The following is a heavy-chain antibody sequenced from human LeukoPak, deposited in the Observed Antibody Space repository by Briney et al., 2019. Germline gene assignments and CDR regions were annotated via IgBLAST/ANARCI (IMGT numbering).Heavy chain of an antibody. D-gene: IGHD6-13*01. V-gene: IGHV3-48*03. CDR3: ARDPGYSSTGVDAFDI. Sequence: GGSLRLSRTASGFAFSIYEMDWVRQAPGKGLEWVSYTSSSGSYIQYAESVKGRFTISRDNAEKSLFLQMNSLRDEDTAVYYCARDPGYSSTGVDAFDIWGRGTMVTVSS. J-gene: IGHJ3*02. CDR2: TSSSGSYI. CDR1: GFAFSIYE.